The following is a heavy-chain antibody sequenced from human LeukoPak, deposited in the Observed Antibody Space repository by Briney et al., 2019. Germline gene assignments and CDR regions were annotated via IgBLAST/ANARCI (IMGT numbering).Heavy chain of an antibody. CDR1: GFTFSSYT. J-gene: IGHJ4*02. CDR3: ASRTYLAY. CDR2: ISGSSSSI. V-gene: IGHV3-48*04. Sequence: GGSLRLSCTASGFTFSSYTMNWVRQAPGKGLEWVSSISGSSSSIYYADSVKGRFTISRDNAKNSPYLQMHSLRADDTAVYYCASRTYLAYWGQGTLVTVSS.